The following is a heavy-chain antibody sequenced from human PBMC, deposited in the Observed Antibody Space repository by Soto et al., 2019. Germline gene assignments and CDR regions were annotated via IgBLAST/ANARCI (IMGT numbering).Heavy chain of an antibody. V-gene: IGHV3-48*01. Sequence: GXSLRLSCAASGFTFSSYSINWAVQAPGKGLEWVSYISSSSSTIYYADSVKGRFTVSRDISKNTIYLQANSMRPEDTAVYYCAREPYGDSQYFDYWGQGTPVTVS. CDR3: AREPYGDSQYFDY. D-gene: IGHD2-21*02. J-gene: IGHJ4*02. CDR2: ISSSSSTI. CDR1: GFTFSSYS.